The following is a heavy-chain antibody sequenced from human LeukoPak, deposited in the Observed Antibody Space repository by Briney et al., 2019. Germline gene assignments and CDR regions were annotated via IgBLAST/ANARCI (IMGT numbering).Heavy chain of an antibody. V-gene: IGHV3-30*02. CDR3: AKDGDSSGYLY. D-gene: IGHD3-22*01. Sequence: HPGGSLRLSCAASGFTFSNYGMHWVRQAPGKGLEWVAFIRYDGNNKYYADSVKGRFTISRDTSKNTLYLQLNSLGAEDTAMYYCAKDGDSSGYLYWGQGTLVTVSS. J-gene: IGHJ4*02. CDR2: IRYDGNNK. CDR1: GFTFSNYG.